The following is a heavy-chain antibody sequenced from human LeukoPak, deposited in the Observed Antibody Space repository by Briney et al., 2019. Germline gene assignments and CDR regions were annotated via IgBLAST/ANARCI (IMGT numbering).Heavy chain of an antibody. J-gene: IGHJ5*02. D-gene: IGHD3-10*01. V-gene: IGHV4-61*02. CDR1: GGSISSGNYY. CDR2: IYTSGST. Sequence: SETLSLTRTVSGGSISSGNYYWSWIRQPPGKGLEWIGRIYTSGSTNYNPSLKSRVTMSVDTSKNQFSLKLSSVTAADTAVYYCATHGGGWFDPWGQGTLVTVSS. CDR3: ATHGGGWFDP.